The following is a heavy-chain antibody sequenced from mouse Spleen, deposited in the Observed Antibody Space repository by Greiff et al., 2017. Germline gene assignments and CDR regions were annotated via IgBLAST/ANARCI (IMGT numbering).Heavy chain of an antibody. J-gene: IGHJ1*01. CDR1: GYTFTSYW. CDR2: NDPSDSYT. CDR3: ARRAPYYGNYVGYFDV. Sequence: VQLQQPGAELVMPGASVKLSCKASGYTFTSYWMHWVKQRPGQGLEWIGENDPSDSYTNYNQKFKGKATLTVDKSSSTAYMQLSSLTSEDSAVYYCARRAPYYGNYVGYFDVWGAGTTVTVSS. D-gene: IGHD2-10*01. V-gene: IGHV1-69*01.